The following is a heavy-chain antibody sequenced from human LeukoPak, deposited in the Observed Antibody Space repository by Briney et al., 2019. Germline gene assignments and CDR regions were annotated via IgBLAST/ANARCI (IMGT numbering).Heavy chain of an antibody. CDR3: ARRAARSGYYTGPFDI. V-gene: IGHV4-4*07. J-gene: IGHJ3*02. CDR1: GGSIVSHY. Sequence: SETLSLTCTVSGGSIVSHYWNWIRQPAGRGLEWIGRFYASGTTNTSPSLKSRVTMSVDTSKNQFSLKLSSVTAADTAVYYCARRAARSGYYTGPFDIWGQGTMVTVSS. CDR2: FYASGTT. D-gene: IGHD3-3*01.